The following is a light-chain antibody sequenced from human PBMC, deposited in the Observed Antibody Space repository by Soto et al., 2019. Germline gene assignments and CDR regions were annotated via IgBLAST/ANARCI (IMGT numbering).Light chain of an antibody. CDR3: QQRSNWPPLT. CDR1: QSVSSY. CDR2: DAS. V-gene: IGKV3-11*01. J-gene: IGKJ1*01. Sequence: EIVLTQSPATLSLSPGERATLSCRASQSVSSYLAWYQQKPGQAPRLLIYDASNRATGSPARFSGSGSGTDFTLTISSLEPEDFAVYYWQQRSNWPPLTFGQGTKVEIK.